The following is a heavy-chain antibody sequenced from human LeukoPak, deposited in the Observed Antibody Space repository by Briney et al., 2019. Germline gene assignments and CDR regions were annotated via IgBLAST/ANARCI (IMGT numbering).Heavy chain of an antibody. Sequence: PSETLSLTCTVSGGSISSGGYYWSWIRQHPGKGLEWIGYIYYSGGTYYNPSLKSRVTISVDTSKNRFSLKLSSVTAADTAVYYCARGEPAARGDYFDYWGQGTLVTVSS. J-gene: IGHJ4*02. D-gene: IGHD2-2*01. CDR1: GGSISSGGYY. V-gene: IGHV4-31*03. CDR2: IYYSGGT. CDR3: ARGEPAARGDYFDY.